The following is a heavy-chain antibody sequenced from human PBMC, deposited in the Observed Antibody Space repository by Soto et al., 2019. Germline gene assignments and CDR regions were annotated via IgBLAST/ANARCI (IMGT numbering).Heavy chain of an antibody. CDR1: GGSISSYY. CDR3: ARADGSTSYYFDY. J-gene: IGHJ4*02. CDR2: IYYSGST. V-gene: IGHV4-59*01. D-gene: IGHD6-6*01. Sequence: SETLSLTCTVSGGSISSYYWSWIRQPPGKGLEWIGYIYYSGSTNYNPSLKSRVTISVDTSKSQFSLKLSSVTAADTAVYYCARADGSTSYYFDYWGQGTLVTVSS.